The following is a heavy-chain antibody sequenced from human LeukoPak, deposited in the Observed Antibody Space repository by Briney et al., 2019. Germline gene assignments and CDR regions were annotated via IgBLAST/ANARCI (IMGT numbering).Heavy chain of an antibody. CDR1: GFTFSSYA. Sequence: GGSLSLSCAASGFTFSSYAMSWVRQAPGKGLGWVSAISGSGGSTYYADSVKGRFTISRDNSKNTLYLQMNSLRAEDTAVYYCAKTVRGALVDYWGQGTLVTVSS. J-gene: IGHJ4*02. CDR3: AKTVRGALVDY. CDR2: ISGSGGST. D-gene: IGHD3-10*01. V-gene: IGHV3-23*01.